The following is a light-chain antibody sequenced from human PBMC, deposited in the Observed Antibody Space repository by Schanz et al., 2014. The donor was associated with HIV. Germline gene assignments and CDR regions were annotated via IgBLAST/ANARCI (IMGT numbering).Light chain of an antibody. CDR2: RNN. V-gene: IGLV1-44*01. CDR3: QSYDSSLSDVV. Sequence: QSVLTQPPSASGTPGQRVTISCSGSNSNIGSNTVNWYQQLPGTAPKLLIYRNNQRPSGVPDRFSGSKSGTSASLAITGLQAEDEADYYCQSYDSSLSDVVFGGGTKLTVL. CDR1: NSNIGSNT. J-gene: IGLJ2*01.